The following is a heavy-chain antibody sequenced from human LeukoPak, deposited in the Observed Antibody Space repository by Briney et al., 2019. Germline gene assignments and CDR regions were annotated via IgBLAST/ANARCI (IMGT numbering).Heavy chain of an antibody. Sequence: GESPKISCKGSGYSFTSYWIGWVRQMPGKGLEWMGIIYPGDSDTRYSPSFQGQVTISADKSISTAYLQWSSLKASDTAMYYCARLITMVRGVIVDRIDYWGQGTLVTVSS. J-gene: IGHJ4*02. CDR1: GYSFTSYW. V-gene: IGHV5-51*01. CDR2: IYPGDSDT. D-gene: IGHD3-10*01. CDR3: ARLITMVRGVIVDRIDY.